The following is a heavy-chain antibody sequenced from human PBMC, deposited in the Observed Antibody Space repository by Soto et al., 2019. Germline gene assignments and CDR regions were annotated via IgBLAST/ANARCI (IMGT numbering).Heavy chain of an antibody. CDR2: IYYSGST. J-gene: IGHJ5*02. CDR3: ASSDYDYVWGSYLHPHNWFDP. CDR1: GGSISSGGYY. V-gene: IGHV4-31*03. Sequence: KPSETLSLTCTVSGGSISSGGYYWSWIRQHPGKGLEWIGYIYYSGSTYYNPSLKSRVTISVDTSKNQFSLKLSSVTAADTAVYYCASSDYDYVWGSYLHPHNWFDPWGQGNLVTVSS. D-gene: IGHD3-16*01.